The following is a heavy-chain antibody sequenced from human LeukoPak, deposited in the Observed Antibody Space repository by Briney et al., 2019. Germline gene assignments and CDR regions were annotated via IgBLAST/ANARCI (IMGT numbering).Heavy chain of an antibody. Sequence: SVKVSCKASGGTFSSYAISWVRQAPGQGLEWMGGIIPIFGTANYAQKFQGRVTITADESTSTAYMELSSLRSEDTAVYYCASRQRGGIAAAGTYRGDPFHYYMDVWGKGTTVTVSS. CDR2: IIPIFGTA. D-gene: IGHD6-13*01. J-gene: IGHJ6*03. CDR1: GGTFSSYA. CDR3: ASRQRGGIAAAGTYRGDPFHYYMDV. V-gene: IGHV1-69*13.